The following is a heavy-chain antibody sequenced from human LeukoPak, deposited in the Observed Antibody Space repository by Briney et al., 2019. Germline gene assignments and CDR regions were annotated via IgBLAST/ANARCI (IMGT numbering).Heavy chain of an antibody. CDR2: IGGSGGST. D-gene: IGHD3-9*01. J-gene: IGHJ5*02. CDR1: GFTFSSYT. V-gene: IGHV3-23*01. Sequence: ESGGSLRLSCAASGFTFSSYTMTWVRQAPGKGLEWVSGIGGSGGSTYYADSVKGRFTISRDNSKNTLYLQMNSLRAEDTAVYYCAKVRYFDWLSPFNYFDPWGQGTLVTVSS. CDR3: AKVRYFDWLSPFNYFDP.